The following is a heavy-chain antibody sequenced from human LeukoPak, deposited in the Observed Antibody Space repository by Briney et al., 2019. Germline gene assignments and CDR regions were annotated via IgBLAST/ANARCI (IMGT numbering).Heavy chain of an antibody. D-gene: IGHD3-3*01. Sequence: GGSLRLSCAASGFTFSDYYMSWIRQAPGKGLEWVSYISSSDNTIYYADSVKGRFSISRDNAKNSLYLQMNSLRAEDTAVYYCARALDPYYDFWSGYYYYYMDVWGKGTTVTVSS. CDR2: ISSSDNTI. J-gene: IGHJ6*03. CDR1: GFTFSDYY. CDR3: ARALDPYYDFWSGYYYYYMDV. V-gene: IGHV3-11*04.